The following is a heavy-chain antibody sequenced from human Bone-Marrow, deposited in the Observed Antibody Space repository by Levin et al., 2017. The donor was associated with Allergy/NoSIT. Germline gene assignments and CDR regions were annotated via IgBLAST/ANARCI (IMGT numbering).Heavy chain of an antibody. Sequence: GASVKVSCTASGFNFRSYGMYWVRQAPGKGLEWVAALWYDGSYQYYADSVKGRFTISRDNPKTTLYLQMNNLRAEDTAVYYCAKSLGGGNSPAGFDYWGQGALVTVSS. D-gene: IGHD4-23*01. CDR2: LWYDGSYQ. V-gene: IGHV3-33*06. CDR1: GFNFRSYG. J-gene: IGHJ4*02. CDR3: AKSLGGGNSPAGFDY.